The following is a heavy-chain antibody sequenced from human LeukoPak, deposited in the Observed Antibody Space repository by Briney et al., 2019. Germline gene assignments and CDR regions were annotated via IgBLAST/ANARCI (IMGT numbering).Heavy chain of an antibody. V-gene: IGHV4-34*01. Sequence: SETLSLTCAVYGGSFSGYYWSWIRQPPGKGLEWIGEINHSGSTNYNPSLKSRVTISVDTSNSQFSLKLSSVTAADTAVYYCASFPPVRYWGQGTLVTVSS. CDR2: INHSGST. CDR1: GGSFSGYY. J-gene: IGHJ4*02. CDR3: ASFPPVRY.